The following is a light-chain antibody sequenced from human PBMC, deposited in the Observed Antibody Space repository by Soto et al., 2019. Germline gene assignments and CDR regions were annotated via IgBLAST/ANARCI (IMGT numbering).Light chain of an antibody. CDR3: QQYNTWPLT. CDR2: GAS. Sequence: EIVMTQSPATLSVSPGERATLSCRASQSTNNYLAWYQQKPGQAPRLLIDGASTRATGIPARFSGSGSGTEFTLTISSLQSEDFAVYYCQQYNTWPLTCGGGTKVEIK. CDR1: QSTNNY. V-gene: IGKV3-15*01. J-gene: IGKJ4*01.